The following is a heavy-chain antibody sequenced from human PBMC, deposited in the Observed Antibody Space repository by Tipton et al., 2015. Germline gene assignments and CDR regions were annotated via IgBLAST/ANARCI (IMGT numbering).Heavy chain of an antibody. D-gene: IGHD3-10*01. CDR3: AKGRAGGFDG. Sequence: SLRLSCAASGFSVRSNDMNWVRQAPGKGLDWVSTISGSGTPYYADSVKGRFTVSRDNSKNIQYLQMNSLRVEDTAVYFCAKGRAGGFDGWGQGTLVTVSS. V-gene: IGHV3-23*01. CDR2: ISGSGTP. CDR1: GFSVRSND. J-gene: IGHJ4*02.